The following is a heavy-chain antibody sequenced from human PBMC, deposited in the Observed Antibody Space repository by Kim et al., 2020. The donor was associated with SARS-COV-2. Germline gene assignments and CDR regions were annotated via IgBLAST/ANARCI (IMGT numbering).Heavy chain of an antibody. CDR3: ARDGWRITMVRGDAYWYFDL. CDR1: GYTFTSYY. CDR2: INPSGGST. D-gene: IGHD3-10*01. J-gene: IGHJ2*01. V-gene: IGHV1-46*03. Sequence: ASVKVSCKASGYTFTSYYMHWVRQAPGQGREWMGIINPSGGSTRYAQQFQGRVTMTRDTSTSTVYMELSSLRSEDTDVYYCARDGWRITMVRGDAYWYFDLWGRGTLLTVSS.